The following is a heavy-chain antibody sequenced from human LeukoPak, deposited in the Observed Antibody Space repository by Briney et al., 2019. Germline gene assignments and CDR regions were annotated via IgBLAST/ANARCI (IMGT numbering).Heavy chain of an antibody. CDR1: GGSISSGSYS. Sequence: SETLSLTCTVSGGSISSGSYSWNWIRQPAGKGLEWIGRIYISGSTNYNPSLKSRVTISVDTSKYQFSLKLSSVTAADTAVYYCARDQADYNDTGGNSHWGQEPWSASPQ. D-gene: IGHD3-22*01. J-gene: IGHJ4*01. CDR2: IYISGST. V-gene: IGHV4-61*02. CDR3: ARDQADYNDTGGNSH.